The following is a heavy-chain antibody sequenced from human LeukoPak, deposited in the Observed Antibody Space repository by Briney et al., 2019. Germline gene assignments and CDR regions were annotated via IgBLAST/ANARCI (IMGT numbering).Heavy chain of an antibody. CDR2: INPNSGGT. V-gene: IGHV1-2*02. D-gene: IGHD6-19*01. J-gene: IGHJ4*02. CDR1: GYTFTSYY. Sequence: ASVKVSCKASGYTFTSYYMHWVRQAPGQGLEWMGWINPNSGGTNYAQKFQGRVTMTRDTSISTAYMELSRLRSDDTAVYYCVSSIAARGEYSSGWSFDYWGQGTLVTVSS. CDR3: VSSIAARGEYSSGWSFDY.